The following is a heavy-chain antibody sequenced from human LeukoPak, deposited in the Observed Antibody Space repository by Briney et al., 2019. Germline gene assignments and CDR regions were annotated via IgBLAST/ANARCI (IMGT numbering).Heavy chain of an antibody. CDR1: GGSFSGYY. CDR3: ARGYRTYCGGDCYYY. J-gene: IGHJ4*02. Sequence: SETLSLTCAVYGGSFSGYYWSWIRQPPGKGLEWIGEINHSGSTNYNPSLESRGTISVDTSKNQFSLKLSSVTAADTAVYYCARGYRTYCGGDCYYYWGQGTLVTVSS. CDR2: INHSGST. D-gene: IGHD2-21*02. V-gene: IGHV4-34*01.